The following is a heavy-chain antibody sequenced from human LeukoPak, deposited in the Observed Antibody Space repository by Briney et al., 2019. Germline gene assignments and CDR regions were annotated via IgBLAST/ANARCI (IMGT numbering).Heavy chain of an antibody. Sequence: GGSLRLSCAASGFSFNNYAMHWVRQAPGKGLEWVAVISFDGSNKYYADSVKGRFTISRDNSKNTLYLQINSLRAEDTAVYSCARGRYFSPYYFDYWGQGTLVTVSS. CDR1: GFSFNNYA. CDR2: ISFDGSNK. V-gene: IGHV3-30-3*01. J-gene: IGHJ4*02. D-gene: IGHD2/OR15-2a*01. CDR3: ARGRYFSPYYFDY.